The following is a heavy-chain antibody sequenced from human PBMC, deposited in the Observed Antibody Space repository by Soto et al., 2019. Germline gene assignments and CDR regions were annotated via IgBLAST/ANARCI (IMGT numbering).Heavy chain of an antibody. V-gene: IGHV4-39*01. J-gene: IGHJ4*02. CDR1: GVSMNNTSYY. Sequence: SETLSLTCTVSGVSMNNTSYYWGWIRQSPGKGLEWIGTIYFSGSTFYNPSLKSRLTISIDRSKNQFSLRLTSVTAADTAVYYCARHGSYWGQGTLVTVSS. CDR3: ARHGSY. CDR2: IYFSGST.